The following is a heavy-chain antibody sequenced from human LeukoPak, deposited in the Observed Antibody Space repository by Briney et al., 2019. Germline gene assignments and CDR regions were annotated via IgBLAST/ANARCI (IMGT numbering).Heavy chain of an antibody. CDR2: IYYSGST. CDR3: ARVAVGGTHALDI. D-gene: IGHD1-26*01. J-gene: IGHJ3*02. Sequence: PSETLSLTCSVSGGSVSSSSYYWGCIRQPPGKGLEWIGSIYYSGSTYYNPSLKSRVTISVDTSKNQFSLKLSSVTAADTAVYYCARVAVGGTHALDIWGQGTMVTVSS. V-gene: IGHV4-39*01. CDR1: GGSVSSSSYY.